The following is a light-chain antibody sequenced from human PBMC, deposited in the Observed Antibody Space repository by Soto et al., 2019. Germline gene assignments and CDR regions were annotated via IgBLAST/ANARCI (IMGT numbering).Light chain of an antibody. CDR1: RSVGSSY. CDR3: QQYNNWPPIT. Sequence: ELVMTQSPATLSVSPGERATLSCMAIRSVGSSYLAWFQQKPGQAPRLLIYGASTRATDIPDRFSGSGSGTEFTLTISSLQSEDFAVYYCQQYNNWPPITFGQGTRLEI. V-gene: IGKV3D-15*01. J-gene: IGKJ5*01. CDR2: GAS.